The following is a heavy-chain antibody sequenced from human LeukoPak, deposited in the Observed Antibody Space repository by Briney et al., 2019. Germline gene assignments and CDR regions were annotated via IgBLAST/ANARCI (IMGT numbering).Heavy chain of an antibody. D-gene: IGHD6-19*01. CDR2: ISSGGDYI. CDR1: GFTFSSYS. V-gene: IGHV3-21*01. CDR3: ARGPSSGWCLFDC. J-gene: IGHJ4*02. Sequence: PGGSLRLSCAASGFTFSSYSMNWVRQAPGKGLEWVSSISSGGDYIYYADSVKGRFTISRDNAKNSLYLQMNSLRAEDTAVYYCARGPSSGWCLFDCWGQGTLVTVSS.